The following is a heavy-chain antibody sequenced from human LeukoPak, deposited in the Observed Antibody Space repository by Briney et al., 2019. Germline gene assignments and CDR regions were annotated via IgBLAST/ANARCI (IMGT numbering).Heavy chain of an antibody. D-gene: IGHD6-13*01. CDR1: GFTFSTYN. J-gene: IGHJ3*02. CDR3: ARDGAADAFDI. CDR2: ISSSSSYT. Sequence: GGSLRLSCAASGFTFSTYNMNWVRQAPGKGLEWVSYISSSSSYTNYADSVKGRFTISRDNAKNSLYLQMNSLRAEDTAVYYCARDGAADAFDIWGQGTMVTVSS. V-gene: IGHV3-21*05.